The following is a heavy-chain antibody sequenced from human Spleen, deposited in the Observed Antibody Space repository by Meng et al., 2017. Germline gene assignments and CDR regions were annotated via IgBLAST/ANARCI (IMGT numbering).Heavy chain of an antibody. V-gene: IGHV1-2*02. CDR3: ARDTLHYGDNGLAY. CDR2: INPNSGGT. CDR1: GYNFPDYW. Sequence: ASVKVSCKPSGYNFPDYWLHWVRQAPGQGLEWMGWINPNSGGTNYAQKFQGRVTMTRDTSISTAYMELSRLRSDDTAVYYCARDTLHYGDNGLAYWGQGTLVTVSS. J-gene: IGHJ4*02. D-gene: IGHD4-23*01.